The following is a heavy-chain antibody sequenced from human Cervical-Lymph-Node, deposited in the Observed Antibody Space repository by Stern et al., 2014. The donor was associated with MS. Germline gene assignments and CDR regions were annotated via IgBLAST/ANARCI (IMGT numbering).Heavy chain of an antibody. Sequence: VPLVESGAEVKKPGSSVKVSCKASGGPFSSYAISWVRQAPGQGLEWIGGIIPIFGTANYAQKFQGRVTITADESTSTAYMELSSLRSEDTAVYYCARDEGPTWIPAFDYWGQGTLVTVSS. CDR2: IIPIFGTA. J-gene: IGHJ4*02. CDR3: ARDEGPTWIPAFDY. CDR1: GGPFSSYA. V-gene: IGHV1-69*01. D-gene: IGHD5-18*01.